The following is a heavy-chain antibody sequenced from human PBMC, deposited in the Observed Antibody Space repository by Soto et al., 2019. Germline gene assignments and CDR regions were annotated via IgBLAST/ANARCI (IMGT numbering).Heavy chain of an antibody. CDR1: GGSGSSRSYY. CDR2: VYYSGST. J-gene: IGHJ4*02. Sequence: LQMQESGPGLVKPSATLSLTCTVSGGSGSSRSYYWGWVRQPPGTWLEWIGSVYYSGSTYYNPSLESRVTLSVDKSKYQFSLKLMSLSAADTAVYYCGRLEGLATISSYVDYWGQGALVTVSS. D-gene: IGHD6-6*01. V-gene: IGHV4-39*01. CDR3: GRLEGLATISSYVDY.